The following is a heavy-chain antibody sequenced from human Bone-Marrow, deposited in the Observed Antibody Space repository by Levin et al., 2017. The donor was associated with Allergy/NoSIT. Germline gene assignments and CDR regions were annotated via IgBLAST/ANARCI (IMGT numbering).Heavy chain of an antibody. Sequence: PTGGSLRLSCAPSGFTFSNYAMHWVRQAPGKGLVWVSRIFIDGSDTNYVDSVKGRFTISRDNAKNTLYLQMNSLRAEDTAVYYCVRGNNYAFDVWGQGTTVTVSS. CDR2: IFIDGSDT. CDR1: GFTFSNYA. CDR3: VRGNNYAFDV. V-gene: IGHV3-74*01. J-gene: IGHJ6*02. D-gene: IGHD1/OR15-1a*01.